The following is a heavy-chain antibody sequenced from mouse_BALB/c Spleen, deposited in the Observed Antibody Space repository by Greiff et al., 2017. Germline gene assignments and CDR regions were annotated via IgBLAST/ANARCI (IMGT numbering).Heavy chain of an antibody. V-gene: IGHV3-2*02. J-gene: IGHJ1*01. CDR1: GYSITSDYA. CDR3: ARGYGSSYGKYFDV. Sequence: DVKLQESGPGLVKPSQSLSLTCTVTGYSITSDYAWNWIRQFPGNKLEWMGYISYSGSTSYNPSLKSRISITRDTSKNQFFLQLNSVTTEDTATYYCARGYGSSYGKYFDVWGAGTTVTVSS. D-gene: IGHD1-1*01. CDR2: ISYSGST.